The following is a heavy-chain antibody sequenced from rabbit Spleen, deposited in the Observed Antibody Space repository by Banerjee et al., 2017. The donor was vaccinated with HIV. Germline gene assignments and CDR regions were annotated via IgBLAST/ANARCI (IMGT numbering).Heavy chain of an antibody. J-gene: IGHJ3*01. CDR2: IEPIFGNT. V-gene: IGHV1S47*01. Sequence: QEQLVESGGGLVQSGGSLKLSCKASGFDFSNYGVSWVRQAPGKGLEWIGYIEPIFGNTYYANWVNGRFSISRENTRNTVSLQLNSLTAADTATYFCARDPAYASGGGASIPYLWGQGTLVTVS. CDR1: GFDFSNYG. CDR3: ARDPAYASGGGASIPYL. D-gene: IGHD1-1*01.